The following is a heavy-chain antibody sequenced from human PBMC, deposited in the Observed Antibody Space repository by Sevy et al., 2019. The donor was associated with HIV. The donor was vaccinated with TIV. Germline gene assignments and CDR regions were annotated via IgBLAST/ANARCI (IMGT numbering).Heavy chain of an antibody. CDR2: IYPGDSDT. V-gene: IGHV5-51*01. J-gene: IGHJ6*02. CDR1: GYSFTSYW. Sequence: GESLKISCKCSGYSFTSYWIVWVRQMPGRGLEWMGIIYPGDSDTIYSPSFKGQVTISVDKSSSTAYLQWSRLKASETAIYYCAKGARGTLPAYYYYGMDVWGQGTTVTVS. CDR3: AKGARGTLPAYYYYGMDV.